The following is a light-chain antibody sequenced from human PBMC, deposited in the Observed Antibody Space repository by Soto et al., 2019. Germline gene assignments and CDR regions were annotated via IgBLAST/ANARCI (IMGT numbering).Light chain of an antibody. V-gene: IGLV2-8*01. J-gene: IGLJ1*01. CDR1: SSNIGSNT. CDR2: AVT. Sequence: QSELTQPPSASGTPGQRVTISCSGISSNIGSNTVNCSQQHPGKAPKLMIYAVTIRPSGVPDRFSGSKSGNTPSLTVSGLQAADEADYFCKSYAGSNTYVFVSGSHVTVL. CDR3: KSYAGSNTYV.